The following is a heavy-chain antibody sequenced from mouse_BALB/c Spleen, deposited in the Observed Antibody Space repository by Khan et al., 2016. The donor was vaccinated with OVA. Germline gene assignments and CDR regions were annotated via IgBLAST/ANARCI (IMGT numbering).Heavy chain of an antibody. D-gene: IGHD2-14*01. Sequence: QVRLHQSGAELARPGASVRMSCKASGYTFTSNTMHWVKQRPGPGLEWIGYINPRSGYTNYNQNFKDKATLTADKSSSTAYMQLSSLTSEDSAVYYCARRTTGYTIDYWGQGTSVTVSS. CDR2: INPRSGYT. CDR3: ARRTTGYTIDY. V-gene: IGHV1-4*01. CDR1: GYTFTSNT. J-gene: IGHJ4*01.